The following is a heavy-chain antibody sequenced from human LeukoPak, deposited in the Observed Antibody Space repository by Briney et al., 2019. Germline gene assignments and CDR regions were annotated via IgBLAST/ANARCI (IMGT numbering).Heavy chain of an antibody. J-gene: IGHJ5*02. D-gene: IGHD6-13*01. CDR3: AKDHEIAAATGNNWFDP. CDR2: ISWDGGST. V-gene: IGHV3-43*01. CDR1: GFTFDDYT. Sequence: GGSLRLSCAASGFTFDDYTMHWVRQAPGKGLEWVSLISWDGGSTYYADSVKGRFTISRDNSKNSLYLQMNSLRTEDTALYYCAKDHEIAAATGNNWFDPWGQGTLVTVPS.